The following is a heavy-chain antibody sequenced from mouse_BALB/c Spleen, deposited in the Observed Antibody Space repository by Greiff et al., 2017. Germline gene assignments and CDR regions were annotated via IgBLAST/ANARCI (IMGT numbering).Heavy chain of an antibody. CDR3: ARRGFITTATSYAMDY. Sequence: DVKLQESGPGLVKPSQSLSLTCTVTGYSITSDYAWNWIRQFPGNKLEWMGYISYSGSTSYNPSLKSRISITRDTSKNQFFLQLNSVTTEDTATYYCARRGFITTATSYAMDYWGQGTSVTVSS. D-gene: IGHD1-2*01. CDR2: ISYSGST. CDR1: GYSITSDYA. V-gene: IGHV3-2*02. J-gene: IGHJ4*01.